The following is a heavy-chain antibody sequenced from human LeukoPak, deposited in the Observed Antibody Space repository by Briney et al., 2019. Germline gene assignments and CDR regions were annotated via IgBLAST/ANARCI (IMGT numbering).Heavy chain of an antibody. CDR3: AKDRDGSGFDY. V-gene: IGHV3-30*18. CDR1: GFTFGSYG. J-gene: IGHJ4*02. Sequence: GGSLRLSCAASGFTFGSYGMHWVRQAPGKGLEWVAVISYDGSNKYYADSVKGRFTISRDNSKNTLYLQMNSLRAEDTAVYYCAKDRDGSGFDYWGQGTLVTVSS. CDR2: ISYDGSNK. D-gene: IGHD3-10*01.